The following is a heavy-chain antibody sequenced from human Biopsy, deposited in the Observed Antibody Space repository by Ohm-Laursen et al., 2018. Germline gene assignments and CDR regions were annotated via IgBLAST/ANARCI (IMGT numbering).Heavy chain of an antibody. CDR3: AKAGRGYMDY. CDR2: FNSDGTDT. V-gene: IGHV3-74*01. D-gene: IGHD5-12*01. J-gene: IGHJ6*03. CDR1: GFTFSSSW. Sequence: SLRLSCAASGFTFSSSWMHWVRQAPGKGLEWVSRFNSDGTDTTYADSVKGRFTISRDNAKNTLYLQMNSLRVEDTAVYYCAKAGRGYMDYWGQGTTVTVSS.